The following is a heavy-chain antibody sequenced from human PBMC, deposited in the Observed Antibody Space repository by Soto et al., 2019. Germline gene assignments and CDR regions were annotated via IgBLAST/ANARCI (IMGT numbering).Heavy chain of an antibody. CDR2: ISGSADGT. Sequence: EVKLLESGGGLAQPGGSLRLSCVGSGFTFDSYAISWVRQAPGERLQWIAAISGSADGTDYAHSVRGRFTISRDNDKXPXXXXXXXXXXXXXXXYFCAKDTVGGYSFWSGYYSDGLDVWGQGTLVTVS. V-gene: IGHV3-23*01. CDR3: AKDTVGGYSFWSGYYSDGLDV. D-gene: IGHD3-3*01. J-gene: IGHJ3*01. CDR1: GFTFDSYA.